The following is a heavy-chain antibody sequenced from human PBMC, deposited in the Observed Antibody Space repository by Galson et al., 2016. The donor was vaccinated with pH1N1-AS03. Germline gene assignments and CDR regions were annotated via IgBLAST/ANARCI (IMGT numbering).Heavy chain of an antibody. J-gene: IGHJ4*02. CDR2: ISHSGNT. CDR3: ARFSGSYQFDY. V-gene: IGHV4-38-2*01. Sequence: ETLSLTCAVSGYSISSGFHWAWVRQPPSKGLEWIGTISHSGNTYYNPSLRSRVTMSVDTSKNQFSLKLSSVTAADAAVYYCARFSGSYQFDYWGQGTLVTVSS. CDR1: GYSISSGFH. D-gene: IGHD1-26*01.